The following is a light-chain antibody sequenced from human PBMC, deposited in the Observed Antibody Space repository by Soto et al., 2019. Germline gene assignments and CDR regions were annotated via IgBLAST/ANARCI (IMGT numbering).Light chain of an antibody. Sequence: IQMTQSPSSLSASVGDRVTITCRASQNIDNSLNWYQQKPGKAPRLLIYVASSLQSGVPSRFSGSGSGTDFTLTISRLEPEDFAVYYCQQYGISLITFGQGTRLEIK. CDR3: QQYGISLIT. CDR2: VAS. V-gene: IGKV1-39*01. J-gene: IGKJ5*01. CDR1: QNIDNS.